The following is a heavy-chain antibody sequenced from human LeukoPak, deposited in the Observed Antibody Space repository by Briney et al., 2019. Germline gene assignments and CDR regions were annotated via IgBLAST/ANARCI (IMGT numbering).Heavy chain of an antibody. J-gene: IGHJ4*02. Sequence: GGSLRLSCSASGFTFSSYAMHWVRQAPGKGLEYVSAISSNGGSTYYADSVKGRFTISRDNSKNTLYLQMNSLRVEDTAVYYCAKDQYDYVRGEFDYWGQGTLVTVSS. CDR2: ISSNGGST. CDR1: GFTFSSYA. D-gene: IGHD3-16*01. V-gene: IGHV3-64*04. CDR3: AKDQYDYVRGEFDY.